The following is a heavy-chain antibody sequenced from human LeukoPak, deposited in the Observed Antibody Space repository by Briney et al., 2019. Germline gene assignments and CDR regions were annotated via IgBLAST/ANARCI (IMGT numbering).Heavy chain of an antibody. CDR1: GYTFTSYD. Sequence: ASVKVSCKASGYTFTSYDINWVRQATGQGLEWMGWMNPNSGNTGYAQKFQGRVTMTRNTSISTAYMELSSLRSEDTAVYYCARTEARGITIFGVVPPLFDYWGQGTLVTVSS. V-gene: IGHV1-8*01. D-gene: IGHD3-3*01. J-gene: IGHJ4*02. CDR2: MNPNSGNT. CDR3: ARTEARGITIFGVVPPLFDY.